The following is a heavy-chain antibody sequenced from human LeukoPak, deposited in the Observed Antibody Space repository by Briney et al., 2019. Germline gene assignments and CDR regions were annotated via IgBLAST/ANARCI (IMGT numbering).Heavy chain of an antibody. J-gene: IGHJ3*02. D-gene: IGHD3-3*01. CDR3: AREKKTEWTTGAFDM. Sequence: GGSLRLSCTASGFTITSYVTSWVRQAPETGLEWLSYTSPSGGTIYYTDSVKGRFTMSRDNAQNALYLEMNSLRAEDTAVYYCAREKKTEWTTGAFDMWGQGTMVIVSS. V-gene: IGHV3-11*01. CDR2: TSPSGGTI. CDR1: GFTITSYV.